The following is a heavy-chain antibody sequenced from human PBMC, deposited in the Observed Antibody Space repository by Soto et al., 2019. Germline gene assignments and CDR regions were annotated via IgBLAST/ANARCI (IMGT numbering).Heavy chain of an antibody. Sequence: PSETLSLTCAVYGVSFSGYYWSWIRQPPGKGLEWIGEINHSGSTNYNPSLKSRVTISVDTSKNHFSLKLSSVTAADTAVYYCAKCRFLWPYYGMDVWGQGTTVTVSS. CDR2: INHSGST. J-gene: IGHJ6*02. CDR1: GVSFSGYY. CDR3: AKCRFLWPYYGMDV. V-gene: IGHV4-34*01.